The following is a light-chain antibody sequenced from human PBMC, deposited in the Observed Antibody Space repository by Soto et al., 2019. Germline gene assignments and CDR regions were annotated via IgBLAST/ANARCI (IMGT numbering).Light chain of an antibody. Sequence: VLTQSPGTLSLSPGERATLSCRASQSVRSNYLAWYQQKPGQAPRLLIYNSSTRATGIPDRFSGSGSGTEFTLTISSLQSEDFAVYYCQQYNNWPPKFGQGTKVDIK. CDR1: QSVRSN. V-gene: IGKV3D-15*01. CDR2: NSS. CDR3: QQYNNWPPK. J-gene: IGKJ1*01.